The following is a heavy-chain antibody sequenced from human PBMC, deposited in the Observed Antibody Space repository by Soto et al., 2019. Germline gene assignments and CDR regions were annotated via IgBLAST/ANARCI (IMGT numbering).Heavy chain of an antibody. CDR1: GFTFSSYA. CDR2: ISGSGGST. CDR3: AKVRCSSTSCCYSY. J-gene: IGHJ4*02. V-gene: IGHV3-23*01. Sequence: GGSLRLSCAASGFTFSSYAMSWVRQAPGKGLEWVSAISGSGGSTYYADSVKGRFTISRDNSKNTLYLQMNSLRAEDTAVYYCAKVRCSSTSCCYSYWGQGTLVTVSS. D-gene: IGHD2-2*01.